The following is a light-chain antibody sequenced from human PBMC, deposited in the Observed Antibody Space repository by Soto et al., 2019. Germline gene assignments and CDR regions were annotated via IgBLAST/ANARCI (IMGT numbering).Light chain of an antibody. V-gene: IGKV3-20*01. CDR1: QSVSSSY. CDR3: QQYCSSPPKYT. CDR2: GAS. J-gene: IGKJ2*01. Sequence: EIVLTQSPGTLSLSPGERATLSCRDSQSVSSSYLAWYQQKPGQAPRLLIYGASSRATGIPDRFSGSGSGTDFTLTISRLEPEDFAVYDCQQYCSSPPKYTFGQGPKLEIK.